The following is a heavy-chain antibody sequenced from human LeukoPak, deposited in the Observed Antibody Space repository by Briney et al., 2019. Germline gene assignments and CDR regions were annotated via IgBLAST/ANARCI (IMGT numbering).Heavy chain of an antibody. CDR1: GFTFSSYG. CDR3: ARGRVVIPEGPDY. Sequence: PGGSLRLSCAASGFTFSSYGMHWVRQAPGKGLEWVALIWYDGSDKYYADSVKGRFTIPRDNSKNTLHLQMNSLRAEDTAVYYCARGRVVIPEGPDYWGQGTLVTVSS. D-gene: IGHD3-10*01. V-gene: IGHV3-33*01. J-gene: IGHJ4*02. CDR2: IWYDGSDK.